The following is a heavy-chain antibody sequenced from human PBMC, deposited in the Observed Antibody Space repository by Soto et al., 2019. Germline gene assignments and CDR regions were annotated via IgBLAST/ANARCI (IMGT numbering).Heavy chain of an antibody. CDR1: GFTFSSYA. Sequence: EVQLLESGGGLVQPGGSLRLSCAASGFTFSSYAMSWVRQAPGKGLEWVSAISGSGGSTYYADSVKGRFTISRDNSKNTLYLQMNSLRAEDTAVYYCAKASGRGPAAGNYFDYWGQGTLVTVSS. J-gene: IGHJ4*02. CDR3: AKASGRGPAAGNYFDY. CDR2: ISGSGGST. V-gene: IGHV3-23*01. D-gene: IGHD6-13*01.